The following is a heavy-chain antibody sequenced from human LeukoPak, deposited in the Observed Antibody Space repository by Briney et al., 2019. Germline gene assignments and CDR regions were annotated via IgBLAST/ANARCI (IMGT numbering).Heavy chain of an antibody. CDR3: ARGLPNDRFYNTRFDP. CDR1: GYTFTSYD. CDR2: MNPNSGNT. V-gene: IGHV1-8*01. D-gene: IGHD1-1*01. J-gene: IGHJ5*02. Sequence: ASVKVSCKASGYTFTSYDINWVRQATGQGPEWMGWMNPNSGNTGYAQKFQGRVTMTRNTSISTAYMELSSLRSEDTAVYYCARGLPNDRFYNTRFDPWGQGTLVTVSS.